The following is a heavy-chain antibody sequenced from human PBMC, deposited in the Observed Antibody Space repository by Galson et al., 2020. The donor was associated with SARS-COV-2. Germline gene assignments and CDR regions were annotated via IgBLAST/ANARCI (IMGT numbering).Heavy chain of an antibody. V-gene: IGHV3-15*01. CDR2: IISKTDGGTT. CDR3: TTPSHCSGGSCYGYGYQKN. D-gene: IGHD2-15*01. Sequence: TGGSLRLSCVVSGFTFNNAWMSRVRQAPGKGLEWVGRIISKTDGGTTDYAAPVKGRFTISRDDSKNTLYLQMNSLKTEDTAVYYCTTPSHCSGGSCYGYGYQKNWGQGTLVTVSS. CDR1: GFTFNNAW. J-gene: IGHJ4*02.